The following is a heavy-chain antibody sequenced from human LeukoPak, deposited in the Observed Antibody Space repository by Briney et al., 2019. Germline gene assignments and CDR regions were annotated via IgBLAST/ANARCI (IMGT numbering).Heavy chain of an antibody. J-gene: IGHJ4*02. CDR1: GSFISSGYY. D-gene: IGHD6-19*01. CDR2: VSHGGST. V-gene: IGHV4-38-2*02. Sequence: SETLSLTCTVSGSFISSGYYWGWIRQPPGKGLEWLGSVSHGGSTYYNPSLKSRVTLSLDTSKNQFSLNLNSVTAADTAVYFCARARQWLAADYFDYWGQGTLVTVSS. CDR3: ARARQWLAADYFDY.